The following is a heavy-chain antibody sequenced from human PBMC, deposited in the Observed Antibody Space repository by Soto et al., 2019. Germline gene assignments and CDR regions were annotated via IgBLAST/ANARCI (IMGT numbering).Heavy chain of an antibody. CDR1: GFTFSSYG. D-gene: IGHD5-12*01. Sequence: GGSLRLSCAASGFTFSSYGMHWVRQAPGKGLEWVAVISYDGSNKYYADSVKGRFTISRDNSKNTLYLQMNSLRAEDTAVYYCAKPRRSGYAILGAFDIWGQGTMVTVSS. CDR2: ISYDGSNK. CDR3: AKPRRSGYAILGAFDI. J-gene: IGHJ3*02. V-gene: IGHV3-30*18.